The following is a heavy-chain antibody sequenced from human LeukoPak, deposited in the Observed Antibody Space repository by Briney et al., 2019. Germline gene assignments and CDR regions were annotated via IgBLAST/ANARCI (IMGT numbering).Heavy chain of an antibody. Sequence: ASVKVSCKASGYTSTSYGISWVRQAPGQGLEWMGWISAYNGNTNYAQKLQGRVTMTTDTSTSTAYMELRSLRSDDTAVYYCARVGYCSGGSCYSSYYYYGMDVWGQGTTVTVSS. V-gene: IGHV1-18*01. CDR2: ISAYNGNT. CDR1: GYTSTSYG. CDR3: ARVGYCSGGSCYSSYYYYGMDV. J-gene: IGHJ6*02. D-gene: IGHD2-15*01.